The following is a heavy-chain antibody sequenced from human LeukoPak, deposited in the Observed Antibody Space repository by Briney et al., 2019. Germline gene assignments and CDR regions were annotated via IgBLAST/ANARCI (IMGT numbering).Heavy chain of an antibody. D-gene: IGHD6-19*01. CDR2: MNPNSGNT. CDR3: ARVSPGSSGWSYYYYYYGMDV. Sequence: GASVKVSCKSSGYTFTSYDINWVRQATGQGLEWMGWMNPNSGNTGYAQKFQGRVTMTRNTSISTAYMELSSLRSEDTAVYYCARVSPGSSGWSYYYYYYGMDVWGQGTTVTVSS. J-gene: IGHJ6*02. V-gene: IGHV1-8*01. CDR1: GYTFTSYD.